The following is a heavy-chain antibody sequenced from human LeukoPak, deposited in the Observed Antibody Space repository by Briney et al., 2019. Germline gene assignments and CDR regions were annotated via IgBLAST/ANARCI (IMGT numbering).Heavy chain of an antibody. CDR1: GFTFSSYA. CDR2: ISGSGGST. Sequence: GGSLRLSCAASGFTFSSYAMSWVRQAPGKGLEWVSAISGSGGSTYYADSVKGRFTISRDNSKNTLYLQMNSLRAEDTAVYYCAREYCSSTSCYTNYYYYYMDVWGKGTTVTVSS. CDR3: AREYCSSTSCYTNYYYYYMDV. J-gene: IGHJ6*03. D-gene: IGHD2-2*02. V-gene: IGHV3-23*01.